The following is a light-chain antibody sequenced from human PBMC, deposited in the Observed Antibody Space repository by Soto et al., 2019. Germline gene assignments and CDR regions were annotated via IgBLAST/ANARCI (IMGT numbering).Light chain of an antibody. Sequence: DIQLTQSPPSLSASVGDKVTITCRASQNIGTTLNWYQLRPGKAPKLLIYVTSTLQTGVPSRFSGSGSGSDFTLTINNLQPEDFGTYSCQQTHSTPTFGQGTKV. CDR2: VTS. J-gene: IGKJ1*01. CDR3: QQTHSTPT. V-gene: IGKV1-39*01. CDR1: QNIGTT.